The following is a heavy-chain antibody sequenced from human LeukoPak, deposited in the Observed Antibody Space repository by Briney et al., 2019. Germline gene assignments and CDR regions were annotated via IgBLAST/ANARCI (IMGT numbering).Heavy chain of an antibody. Sequence: GASVTVSCKAFGYIFTTYYVHWVRQAPGQGLEWMGKINPSGGSTSYAQQFQGRVTMTRDTSTRTVYMELSSLRSEDTAVYYCARALSDSSGYPGGQGTLVTVS. D-gene: IGHD3-22*01. CDR2: INPSGGST. CDR1: GYIFTTYY. V-gene: IGHV1-46*01. CDR3: ARALSDSSGYP. J-gene: IGHJ5*02.